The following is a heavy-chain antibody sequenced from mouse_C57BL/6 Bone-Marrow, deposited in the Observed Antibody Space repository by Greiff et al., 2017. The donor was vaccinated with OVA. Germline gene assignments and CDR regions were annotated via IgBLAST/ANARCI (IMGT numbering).Heavy chain of an antibody. CDR2: IYWDDDK. CDR1: GFSLSTSGMG. V-gene: IGHV8-12*01. Sequence: QVTLKESGPGILQSSQTLSLTCSFSGFSLSTSGMGVSWIRQPSGKGLEWLAHIYWDDDKRYNPSLKSRPTISKDTSRNQVFLKITSVDTADTATYYCARELTGTSLFAYWGQGTLVTVSA. D-gene: IGHD4-1*01. J-gene: IGHJ3*01. CDR3: ARELTGTSLFAY.